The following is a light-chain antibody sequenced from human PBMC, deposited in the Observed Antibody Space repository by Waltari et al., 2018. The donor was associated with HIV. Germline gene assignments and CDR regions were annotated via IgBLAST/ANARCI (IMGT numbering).Light chain of an antibody. CDR2: KDS. Sequence: SYELTQPPSVSVSPGQTARITCSGAVLPNKYTFWYQQKSGQAPVLVVYKDSERPAGIPERFSGSSSGTTVTLFIDGVQAEDEADYYCQAADSSGSYFVFGTGTKVTVL. CDR1: VLPNKY. J-gene: IGLJ1*01. V-gene: IGLV3-25*03. CDR3: QAADSSGSYFV.